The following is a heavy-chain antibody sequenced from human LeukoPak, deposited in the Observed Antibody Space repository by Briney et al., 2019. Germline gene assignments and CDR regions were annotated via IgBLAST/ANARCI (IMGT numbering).Heavy chain of an antibody. CDR1: GYSFTSHY. J-gene: IGHJ5*02. V-gene: IGHV1-46*01. CDR2: INPSGSST. D-gene: IGHD1-26*01. Sequence: ASVKVSCKASGYSFTSHYMHWVRQAPGQGLEWLGLINPSGSSTLYAQKFQGRVTMTRDMSTTTDYMELSSLRSEDTAVYYCARDNSVGDVAWWFDPWGQGTLVTVSS. CDR3: ARDNSVGDVAWWFDP.